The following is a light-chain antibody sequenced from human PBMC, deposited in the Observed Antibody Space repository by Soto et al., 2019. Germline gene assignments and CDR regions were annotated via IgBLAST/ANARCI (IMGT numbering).Light chain of an antibody. CDR3: SSYTSSNTPYV. CDR2: EVT. V-gene: IGLV2-14*01. J-gene: IGLJ1*01. Sequence: QSVLTQPASVSGSPGQSITISCTGSSSDVGAYNFVSWYQHHPGKAPKLILYEVTTHPSGVSSRFSGSKSGNTASLTISGLQADDEANSSCSSYTSSNTPYVFGTGTKVTV. CDR1: SSDVGAYNF.